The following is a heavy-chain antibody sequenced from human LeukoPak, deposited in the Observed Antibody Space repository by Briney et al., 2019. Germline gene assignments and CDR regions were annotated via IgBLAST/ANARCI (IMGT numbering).Heavy chain of an antibody. D-gene: IGHD3-10*01. V-gene: IGHV3-9*01. CDR1: GFTFDDYA. J-gene: IGHJ6*02. CDR3: AKDLLWFGEQYYYYGMDV. Sequence: PGGSLRLSCAASGFTFDDYAMHWVRQAPGQGLEWVSGISWNSGSIGYADSVKGRFTISRDNAKNSLYLQMNSLRAEDTALYYCAKDLLWFGEQYYYYGMDVWGQGTTVTVSS. CDR2: ISWNSGSI.